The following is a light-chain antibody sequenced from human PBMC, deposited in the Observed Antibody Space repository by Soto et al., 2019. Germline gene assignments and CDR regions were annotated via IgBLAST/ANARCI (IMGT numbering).Light chain of an antibody. CDR3: QQRSNWRST. J-gene: IGKJ4*01. V-gene: IGKV3-11*01. Sequence: EIVLTQFPATLSLSPGERATLSCRASQSVSTYVAWYQQKPGQAPRLLIYDASTRATGIPARFSGGGSGTDFTVTISNLETEVIGGYFCQQRSNWRSTFGGGTKVEIK. CDR1: QSVSTY. CDR2: DAS.